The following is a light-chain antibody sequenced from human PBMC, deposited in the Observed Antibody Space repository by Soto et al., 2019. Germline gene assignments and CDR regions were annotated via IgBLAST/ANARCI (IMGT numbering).Light chain of an antibody. Sequence: QSALTQPPSASGSPGQSVTISCTGTSNDVGGYNYVSWYQQHPGKAPKLMIHEVSKRPSGVPDRFSGSKSGNTASLTVSGLLTEDEADYYCSSYGGANTVVFGGGTKVIVL. CDR2: EVS. J-gene: IGLJ2*01. CDR3: SSYGGANTVV. CDR1: SNDVGGYNY. V-gene: IGLV2-8*01.